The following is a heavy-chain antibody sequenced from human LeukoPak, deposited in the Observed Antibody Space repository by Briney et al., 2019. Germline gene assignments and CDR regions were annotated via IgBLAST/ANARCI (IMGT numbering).Heavy chain of an antibody. CDR1: GFTFSKAW. CDR2: IKSKTDGGTT. J-gene: IGHJ4*02. Sequence: KTGGSLRLSCAASGFTFSKAWMSWVRQAPGKGLEWVGRIKSKTDGGTTDYAAPVKDRFTISRDDSKNTLYLQMSSLKTEDTAVYYCAWLYYDYWGQGTLVTVSS. D-gene: IGHD5-12*01. V-gene: IGHV3-15*01. CDR3: AWLYYDY.